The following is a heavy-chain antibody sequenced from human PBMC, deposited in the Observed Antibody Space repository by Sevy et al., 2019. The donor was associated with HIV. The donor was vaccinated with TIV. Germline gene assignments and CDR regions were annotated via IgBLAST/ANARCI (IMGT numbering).Heavy chain of an antibody. Sequence: GGSLRLSCGASGFSISTHAMNWVRQAPGRGLEWISGISATDGSTHYADSVKGRFTISRDNSKNTVHRQMNSLRAEDTALYYCAAGVTAFLADLDFWGQGTLVTVSS. J-gene: IGHJ4*02. V-gene: IGHV3-23*01. CDR3: AAGVTAFLADLDF. D-gene: IGHD5-18*01. CDR1: GFSISTHA. CDR2: ISATDGST.